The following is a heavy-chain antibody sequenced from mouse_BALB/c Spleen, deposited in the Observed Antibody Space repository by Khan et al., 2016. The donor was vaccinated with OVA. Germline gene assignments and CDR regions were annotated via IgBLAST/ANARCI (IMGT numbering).Heavy chain of an antibody. CDR1: GYTFTDYY. Sequence: QVQLQQSGAELARPGASVKLSCKASGYTFTDYYINWVKQRPGQGLEWIGEISPGSGDTYYNEKFKGKATLTADKSSTTAYMPLSSLTSEDSAVSFCARRDYYGYPFAYWGQGTLVTVSA. D-gene: IGHD1-2*01. J-gene: IGHJ3*01. V-gene: IGHV1-77*01. CDR3: ARRDYYGYPFAY. CDR2: ISPGSGDT.